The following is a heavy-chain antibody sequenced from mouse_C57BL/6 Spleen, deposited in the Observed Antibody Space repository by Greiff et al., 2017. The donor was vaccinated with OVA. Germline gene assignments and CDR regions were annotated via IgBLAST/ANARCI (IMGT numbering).Heavy chain of an antibody. CDR3: ARGTGKAWFAY. CDR2: ISSGSSTI. V-gene: IGHV5-17*01. CDR1: GFTFSDYG. Sequence: EVHLVESGGGLVKPGGSLKLSCAASGFTFSDYGMHWVRQAPEKGLEWVAYISSGSSTIYYADTVKGRFTISRDNAKNTLFLQMTSLRSEDTAMYYCARGTGKAWFAYWGQGTLVTVSA. J-gene: IGHJ3*01. D-gene: IGHD3-3*01.